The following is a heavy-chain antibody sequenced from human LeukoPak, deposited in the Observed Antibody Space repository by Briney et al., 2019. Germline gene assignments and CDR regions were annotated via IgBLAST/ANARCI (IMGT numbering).Heavy chain of an antibody. CDR3: ARGGDFWSGYSFSYYFDY. D-gene: IGHD3-3*01. CDR1: GFRFSSYV. CDR2: IDGSDGAS. V-gene: IGHV3-23*01. J-gene: IGHJ4*02. Sequence: PGGSLRLSCAASGFRFSSYVMSWVRQAPGKGLEYVSSIDGSDGASYYADSVKGRFTISRDNSKNTLFLQMNSLRVEDTAVYYCARGGDFWSGYSFSYYFDYWGQGTLVTVSS.